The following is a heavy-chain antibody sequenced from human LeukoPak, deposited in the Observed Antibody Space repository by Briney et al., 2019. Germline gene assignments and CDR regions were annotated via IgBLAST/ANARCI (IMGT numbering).Heavy chain of an antibody. J-gene: IGHJ4*02. Sequence: PSETLSLTCAVYGGSFSGYYWSWIRQPPGKGLEWIGEINHSGSTNYNPSLKSRVTISVDTSKDQFSLKLSSVTGADTAVYYCARARYSGFFYYWGQGTLVTVSS. CDR3: ARARYSGFFYY. CDR1: GGSFSGYY. V-gene: IGHV4-34*01. D-gene: IGHD5-12*01. CDR2: INHSGST.